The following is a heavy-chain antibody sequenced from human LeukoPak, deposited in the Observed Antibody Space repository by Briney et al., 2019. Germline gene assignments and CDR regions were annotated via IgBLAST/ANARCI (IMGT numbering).Heavy chain of an antibody. Sequence: PGGSLRLSCAASGFTFSSYAMHWVRQAPGKGLEWVAVISYDGSNKYYADSVKGRFTISRDNSKNTLYLQMNSLRAEDTAVYYCARSRLVTTTPGYYYYYYGMDVWGQGTTVTVSS. CDR3: ARSRLVTTTPGYYYYYYGMDV. J-gene: IGHJ6*02. CDR1: GFTFSSYA. V-gene: IGHV3-30-3*01. CDR2: ISYDGSNK. D-gene: IGHD4-17*01.